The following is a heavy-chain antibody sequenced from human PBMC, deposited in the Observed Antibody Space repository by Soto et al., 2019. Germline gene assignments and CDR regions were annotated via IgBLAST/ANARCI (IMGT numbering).Heavy chain of an antibody. CDR1: GGSISSYY. J-gene: IGHJ5*02. D-gene: IGHD3-3*01. Sequence: SETLSLTCTVSGGSISSYYWSWIRQPPGKGLEWIGYIYYSGSTNYNPSLKSRVTISVDTSKNQFSLKLSSVTAADTAVYYCAAGHSSYYDFWSGYFNWFDPWGQGTLVTVYS. CDR3: AAGHSSYYDFWSGYFNWFDP. CDR2: IYYSGST. V-gene: IGHV4-59*01.